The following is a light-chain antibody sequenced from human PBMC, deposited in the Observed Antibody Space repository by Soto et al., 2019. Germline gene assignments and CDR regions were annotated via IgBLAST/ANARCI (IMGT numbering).Light chain of an antibody. V-gene: IGKV3-20*01. CDR1: QSVRSTF. Sequence: VLPQSPDTLSLSPGDRATLSCRASQSVRSTFLAWYQQKPGQAPRLLIYGASNRAAGIPERFSGSASGTEFTLTISRLEPDDSAVYYCQQYRDSPMNTFGQGTKLQFK. CDR3: QQYRDSPMNT. CDR2: GAS. J-gene: IGKJ2*01.